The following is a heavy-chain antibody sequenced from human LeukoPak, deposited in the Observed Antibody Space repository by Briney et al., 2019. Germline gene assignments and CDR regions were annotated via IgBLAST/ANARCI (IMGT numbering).Heavy chain of an antibody. D-gene: IGHD3-22*01. J-gene: IGHJ4*02. CDR3: ARAPMIVVVFPPRLDY. Sequence: ASVKVSCKTSGYTFTGYYMHSVRQAPGQGLEWMGWINPNSGGTNYAQKFQDRVTMTGDTSISTAYMELSRLTSDDTAVYYCARAPMIVVVFPPRLDYWGQGTLVTVSS. CDR2: INPNSGGT. V-gene: IGHV1-2*02. CDR1: GYTFTGYY.